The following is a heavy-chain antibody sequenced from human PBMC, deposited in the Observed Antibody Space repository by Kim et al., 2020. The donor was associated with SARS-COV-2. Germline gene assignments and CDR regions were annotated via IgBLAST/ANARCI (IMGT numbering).Heavy chain of an antibody. Sequence: GGSLRLSCAASGFTFSSYWMSWVRQAPGKGLEWVANIKQDGSEKYYVDSVKGRFTISRDNAKNSLYLQMNSLRAEDTAVYYCARDSDYDLVDAFDIWGQGTMVTVSS. V-gene: IGHV3-7*01. CDR2: IKQDGSEK. CDR1: GFTFSSYW. D-gene: IGHD5-12*01. CDR3: ARDSDYDLVDAFDI. J-gene: IGHJ3*02.